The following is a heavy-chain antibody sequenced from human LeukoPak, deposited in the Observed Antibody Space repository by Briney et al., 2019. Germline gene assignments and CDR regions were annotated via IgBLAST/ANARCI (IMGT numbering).Heavy chain of an antibody. D-gene: IGHD4-23*01. J-gene: IGHJ4*02. V-gene: IGHV3-23*01. CDR3: AKDQGQAVVPRRFDY. CDR2: IYYSGGNT. CDR1: GSSFSTHA. Sequence: GSLRLSCAASGSSFSTHAMSWVRQAPGKGLEWVSTIYYSGGNTYSADSVKGRFTISRDNAKNMLYLQMNSLRAEDTAIYYCAKDQGQAVVPRRFDYWGQGTLVTVSS.